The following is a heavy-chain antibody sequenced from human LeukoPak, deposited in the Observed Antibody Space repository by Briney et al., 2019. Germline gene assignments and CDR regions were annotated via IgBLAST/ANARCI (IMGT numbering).Heavy chain of an antibody. D-gene: IGHD3-22*01. CDR3: ARHRGPSLHSSGYFDY. V-gene: IGHV3-30-3*01. Sequence: GGSLRLSRAASAFPFSGYAMHWVRQAPGKGLEWVAVMSHDGSNKYYADSVKGRFTISRDNSKNTLYLQMDSLRTEDTAVYYCARHRGPSLHSSGYFDYWGQGTLVTVSS. CDR2: MSHDGSNK. J-gene: IGHJ4*02. CDR1: AFPFSGYA.